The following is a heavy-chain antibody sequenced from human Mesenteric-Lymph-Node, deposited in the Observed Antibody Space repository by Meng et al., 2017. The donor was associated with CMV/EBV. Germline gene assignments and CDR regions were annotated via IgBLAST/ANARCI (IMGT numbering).Heavy chain of an antibody. CDR1: GGSISSSSYY. Sequence: GSLRLSCTVSGGSISSSSYYWGWIRQPPGKGLEWIGSIYYSGSTYYNPSLKSRVTISVDTSKNQFSLKLSSVTAADTAVYYCARQGGYCSSTSCQLIDYWGQGTLVTVSS. CDR2: IYYSGST. D-gene: IGHD2-2*01. CDR3: ARQGGYCSSTSCQLIDY. J-gene: IGHJ4*02. V-gene: IGHV4-39*01.